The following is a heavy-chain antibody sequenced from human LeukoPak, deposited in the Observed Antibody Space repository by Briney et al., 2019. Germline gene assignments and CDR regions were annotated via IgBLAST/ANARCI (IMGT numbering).Heavy chain of an antibody. CDR3: ARGGGLDV. Sequence: GGSLRLTCAASGFTFSSYGMHWVRQAPGKGLEWVAVISYDGSNKYYADSVKGRFTISRDNSKNTLYLQMNSLRAEDTAVYFCARGGGLDVWGQGTTVTVSS. V-gene: IGHV3-30*03. CDR2: ISYDGSNK. CDR1: GFTFSSYG. J-gene: IGHJ6*02. D-gene: IGHD3-16*01.